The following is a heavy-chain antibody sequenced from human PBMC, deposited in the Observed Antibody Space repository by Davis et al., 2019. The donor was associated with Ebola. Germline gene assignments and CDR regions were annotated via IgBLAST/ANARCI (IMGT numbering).Heavy chain of an antibody. V-gene: IGHV3-23*01. CDR1: GFIFSTYV. Sequence: GGSLRLSCSASGFIFSTYVMSWVRLAPGKGLEWVSTYGTSADTYYADSVKGRFTISRDNSKNTLYLQMNSLRADDTAVYYCAKSTMIVGDWDFDYWGQGTLVTVSS. D-gene: IGHD3-22*01. J-gene: IGHJ4*02. CDR2: GTSADT. CDR3: AKSTMIVGDWDFDY.